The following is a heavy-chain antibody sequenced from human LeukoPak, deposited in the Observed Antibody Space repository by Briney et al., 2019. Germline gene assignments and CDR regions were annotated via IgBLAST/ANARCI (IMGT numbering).Heavy chain of an antibody. CDR2: ISSNGGST. Sequence: GGSLRLSCAASGFTFSSYAMHWVRQAPGKGLEYVSAISSNGGSTYYANSVKGRFTISRDNSKNTLYLQMGSLRAEDTAVYYCASSRARYYFDYWGQGTLVPVSS. CDR1: GFTFSSYA. J-gene: IGHJ4*02. V-gene: IGHV3-64*01. CDR3: ASSRARYYFDY.